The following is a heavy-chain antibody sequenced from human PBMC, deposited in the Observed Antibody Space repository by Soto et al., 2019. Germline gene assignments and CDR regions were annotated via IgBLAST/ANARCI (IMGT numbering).Heavy chain of an antibody. D-gene: IGHD3-9*01. Sequence: ASVKVSCKVSGYTLTELSIHWVRQAPGKGLEWMGGFDPEDGETIYAQKFQGRVTMTEDTSTDTAYMELSSLRSEDTAVYYCATALRLRYFDWSNDYWGQGTLVTVSS. CDR1: GYTLTELS. J-gene: IGHJ4*02. CDR3: ATALRLRYFDWSNDY. CDR2: FDPEDGET. V-gene: IGHV1-24*01.